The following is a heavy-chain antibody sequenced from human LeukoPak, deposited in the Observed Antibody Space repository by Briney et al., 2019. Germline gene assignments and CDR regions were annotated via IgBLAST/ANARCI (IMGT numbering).Heavy chain of an antibody. CDR3: ARDPTTVTKGFDI. J-gene: IGHJ3*02. CDR2: ISYSVST. Sequence: SETLSLTCTVSDDSFSTHYWTWIRQPPGKGLEWIGYISYSVSTHYNPSLKSRVTISVETSKKQFSLKMNSVTAADTAVYYCARDPTTVTKGFDIWGQGTLVTVSS. CDR1: DDSFSTHY. D-gene: IGHD4-17*01. V-gene: IGHV4-59*11.